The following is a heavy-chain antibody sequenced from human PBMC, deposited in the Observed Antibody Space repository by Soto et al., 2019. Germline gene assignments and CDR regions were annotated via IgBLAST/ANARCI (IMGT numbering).Heavy chain of an antibody. V-gene: IGHV4-34*01. CDR2: INHSGST. J-gene: IGHJ3*02. CDR1: GGSFIGYS. Sequence: QVQLQQWGAGLLKPSETLSITCSVYGGSFIGYSWSWLRQTPGKGLEWIGEINHSGSTTYNPSHESRVTISGDKSRNQFSLKLNSVTAAYTAMYFCARNRAFDNWGQGTRVTVSS. CDR3: ARNRAFDN.